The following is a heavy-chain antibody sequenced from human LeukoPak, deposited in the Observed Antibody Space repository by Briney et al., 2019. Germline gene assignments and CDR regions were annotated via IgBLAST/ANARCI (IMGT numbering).Heavy chain of an antibody. CDR2: VSAYGDNT. CDR1: GYTFINYG. J-gene: IGHJ4*02. V-gene: IGHV1-18*01. CDR3: ARDCIGCHGFDY. D-gene: IGHD2-15*01. Sequence: ASVKVPCKTSGYTFINYGISWVRQAPGQGLEWMGWVSAYGDNTNYVQKFQGRVTITTDTSTSTAYMELRSLRSDDTAIYYCARDCIGCHGFDYWGQGTLVTVSS.